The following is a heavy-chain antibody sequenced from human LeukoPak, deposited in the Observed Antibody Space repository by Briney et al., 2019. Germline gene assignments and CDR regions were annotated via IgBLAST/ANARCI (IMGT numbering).Heavy chain of an antibody. CDR2: IYYSGST. CDR3: ARAGFWSGYQGVFY. D-gene: IGHD3-3*01. Sequence: PSETLSLTCTVSGGSISSGDYYWSWIRQPPGKGLEWIGYIYYSGSTCYNPSLKSRVTISVDTSKNQFSLKLSSVTAADTAVYYCARAGFWSGYQGVFYWGQGTLVTVSS. V-gene: IGHV4-30-4*08. J-gene: IGHJ4*02. CDR1: GGSISSGDYY.